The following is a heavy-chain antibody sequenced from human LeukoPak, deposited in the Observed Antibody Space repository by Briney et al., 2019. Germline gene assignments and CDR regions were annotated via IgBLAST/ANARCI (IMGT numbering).Heavy chain of an antibody. CDR3: ARDSLSSSSGWFDP. Sequence: PGGSPRLSCAASGFTFNNYGMHWVRQAPGKGLEWVAVIWHDGSNKYYGDSVKGRFTISRDNSKNTLYLQMNRLRAEDTAVYYCARDSLSSSSGWFDPWGQGTLVTVSS. CDR2: IWHDGSNK. CDR1: GFTFNNYG. J-gene: IGHJ5*02. V-gene: IGHV3-33*01. D-gene: IGHD6-6*01.